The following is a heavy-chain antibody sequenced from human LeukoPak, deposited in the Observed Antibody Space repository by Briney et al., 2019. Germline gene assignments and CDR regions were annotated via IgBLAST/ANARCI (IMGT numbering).Heavy chain of an antibody. CDR2: IYSGGST. D-gene: IGHD1-7*01. Sequence: PGGSLRLSCAASGFTVSSNYMSWVRQAPGKGLEWVSVIYSGGSTYYADSVKGRFTISRDNAKNSLYLQMNSLRAEDTAVYYCARTGTTSWGMDVWGQGTTVTVSS. J-gene: IGHJ6*02. CDR1: GFTVSSNY. V-gene: IGHV3-66*01. CDR3: ARTGTTSWGMDV.